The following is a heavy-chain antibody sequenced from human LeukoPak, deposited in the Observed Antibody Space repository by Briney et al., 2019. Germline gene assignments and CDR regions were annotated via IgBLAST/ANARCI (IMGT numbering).Heavy chain of an antibody. V-gene: IGHV3-23*01. J-gene: IGHJ4*02. CDR1: GFTFSSYA. D-gene: IGHD4-17*01. CDR2: ISGGDGGT. CDR3: ARSGTTVTYFDY. Sequence: PGGSLSLYCAASGFTFSSYAMSWVRQAPGKGLEWVSAISGGDGGTYYADSVKGRFTISRDKSKHTLFLQMNSLRAEDTAVYYCARSGTTVTYFDYWGQGTLVTVSS.